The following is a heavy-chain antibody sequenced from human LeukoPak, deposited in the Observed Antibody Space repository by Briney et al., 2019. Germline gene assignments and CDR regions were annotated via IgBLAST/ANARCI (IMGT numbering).Heavy chain of an antibody. CDR2: IIPFRNIT. V-gene: IGHV1-69*04. CDR1: GGSNYV. Sequence: SVKVSCKASGGSNYVISWARQAPGQGLEWMGRIIPFRNITDYAQNFQDRVTITADKSTSTAYMELSSQRSEDTAVYYCTGRIVDTATLFDYWGQGSLVTVSS. D-gene: IGHD5-18*01. CDR3: TGRIVDTATLFDY. J-gene: IGHJ4*02.